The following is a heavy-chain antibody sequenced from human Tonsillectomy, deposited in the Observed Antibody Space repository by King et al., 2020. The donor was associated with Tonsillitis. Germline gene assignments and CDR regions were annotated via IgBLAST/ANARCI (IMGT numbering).Heavy chain of an antibody. V-gene: IGHV1-2*02. D-gene: IGHD2-15*01. Sequence: GQLVQSGAEVKKPGASVKVSCKASGYTFTGYYIHWVRQAPGQGLEWMGWINPNSGATNYAQNFQGRVTMTRDTSISTAYMELSSLRSDDTAVYYCSRTSDMVVAVAASLAAFDIWGQGTKVTVSS. CDR1: GYTFTGYY. CDR2: INPNSGAT. J-gene: IGHJ3*02. CDR3: SRTSDMVVAVAASLAAFDI.